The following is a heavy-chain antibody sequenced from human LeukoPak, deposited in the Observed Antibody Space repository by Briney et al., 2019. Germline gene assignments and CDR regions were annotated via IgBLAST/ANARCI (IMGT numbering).Heavy chain of an antibody. Sequence: PGGSLRLSCAASGFTFSNAWMSWVRQAPGKGLEWVSAISGSGGSTYYADSVKGRFTISRDNSKNTLYLQMNSLRAEDTAVYYCAKDGQSQRWLQLHYYYYMDVWGKGTTVTISS. V-gene: IGHV3-23*01. D-gene: IGHD5-24*01. CDR3: AKDGQSQRWLQLHYYYYMDV. CDR1: GFTFSNAW. CDR2: ISGSGGST. J-gene: IGHJ6*03.